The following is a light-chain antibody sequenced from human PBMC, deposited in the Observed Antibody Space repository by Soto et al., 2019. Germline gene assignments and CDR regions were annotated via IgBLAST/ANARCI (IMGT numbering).Light chain of an antibody. J-gene: IGKJ4*01. Sequence: EIVLTQSPATLSLSPGERATLSCRASQSIGTSLDWYQQRPGQVPRLLIFDALDRATGMPARFSGSGSGTDFTPTIHNLEPDDFAVYYCQQRRQWPLTFGGGTKVEIK. CDR3: QQRRQWPLT. CDR1: QSIGTS. CDR2: DAL. V-gene: IGKV3-11*01.